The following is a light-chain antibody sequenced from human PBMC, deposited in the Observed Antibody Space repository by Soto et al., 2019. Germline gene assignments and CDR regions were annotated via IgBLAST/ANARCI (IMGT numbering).Light chain of an antibody. Sequence: EIVLTQSPATLSLSPGERATLSCRASQSVSSSLAWYQQKPGQAPRLLIYDASNRATGIPARLSGSGSGTDFTLPISSLEPEDFALYYCQQRSNWPPTFGQGTKVEIK. J-gene: IGKJ1*01. V-gene: IGKV3-11*01. CDR3: QQRSNWPPT. CDR1: QSVSSS. CDR2: DAS.